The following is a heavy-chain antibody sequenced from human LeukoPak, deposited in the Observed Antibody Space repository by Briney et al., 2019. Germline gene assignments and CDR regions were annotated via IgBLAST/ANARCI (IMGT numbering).Heavy chain of an antibody. CDR3: AREGAAAGTIYYYYYYMDV. Sequence: SETLSLTCAVYGGSFSGYYWSWIRQPPGKGLEWIGEINHSGSTNYNPSLKSRVTISVDTSKNQFSLKLSSVTAADTAIYYCAREGAAAGTIYYYYYYMDVWGKGTTVTVFS. D-gene: IGHD6-13*01. V-gene: IGHV4-34*01. CDR1: GGSFSGYY. CDR2: INHSGST. J-gene: IGHJ6*03.